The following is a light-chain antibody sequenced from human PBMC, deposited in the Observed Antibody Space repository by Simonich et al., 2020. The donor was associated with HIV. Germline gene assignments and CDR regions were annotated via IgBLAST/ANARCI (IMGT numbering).Light chain of an antibody. CDR1: QSILYSSNNRNY. CDR3: QQYYNTPQT. V-gene: IGKV4-1*01. Sequence: DIVMTQSPDSLAVSLGERATINCKSSQSILYSSNNRNYLAWYKEKPGQPPKLLIDWASTRESGVPDRFSGSGSGTDFTLTISSLQAEDVAVYYCQQYYNTPQTFGQGTKVEIK. CDR2: WAS. J-gene: IGKJ1*01.